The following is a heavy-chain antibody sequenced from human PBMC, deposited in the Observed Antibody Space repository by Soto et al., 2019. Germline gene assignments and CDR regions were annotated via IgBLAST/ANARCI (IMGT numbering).Heavy chain of an antibody. CDR2: IKSKTDGGTT. Sequence: GGSLRLSCAASGFTFSNAWMSWVRQAPGKGLEWVGRIKSKTDGGTTDYAAPVKGRFTISRDDSKNTLYLQMNSLKTEDTAVYYCTTDSPHDYGDYYLYYYYGMDVWGQGTTVTVSS. D-gene: IGHD4-17*01. V-gene: IGHV3-15*01. CDR1: GFTFSNAW. J-gene: IGHJ6*02. CDR3: TTDSPHDYGDYYLYYYYGMDV.